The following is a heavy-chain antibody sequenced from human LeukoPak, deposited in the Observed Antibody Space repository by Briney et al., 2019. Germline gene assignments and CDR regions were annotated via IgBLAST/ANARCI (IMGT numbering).Heavy chain of an antibody. Sequence: PSETLSLTCAVYGGSFSGYYWSWIRQPPGKGLEWIGEINHSGSTNYSPSLKSRVTISVDTSKNQFSLKLSSVTAADTAVYYCARERGVRVFDYWGQGTLVTVSS. CDR1: GGSFSGYY. V-gene: IGHV4-34*01. CDR3: ARERGVRVFDY. J-gene: IGHJ4*02. CDR2: INHSGST. D-gene: IGHD1-1*01.